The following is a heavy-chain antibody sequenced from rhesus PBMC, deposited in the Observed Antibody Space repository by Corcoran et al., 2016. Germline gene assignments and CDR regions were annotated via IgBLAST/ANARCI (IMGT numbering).Heavy chain of an antibody. V-gene: IGHV4-165*01. CDR1: GGSISGYY. CDR2: VVGSNGTP. CDR3: ARQYLHWPLYGGAEGGAFDY. J-gene: IGHJ4*01. Sequence: QVQLDESGPGLVKPSETLSLTCAVSGGSISGYYWNWLRQPPGRGLEWIGYVVGSNGTPDNHPSLESGVAISTDTSKNQGSLRLSSVTAGDTAVYDCARQYLHWPLYGGAEGGAFDYWAQGVLVTVSS. D-gene: IGHD3-3*01.